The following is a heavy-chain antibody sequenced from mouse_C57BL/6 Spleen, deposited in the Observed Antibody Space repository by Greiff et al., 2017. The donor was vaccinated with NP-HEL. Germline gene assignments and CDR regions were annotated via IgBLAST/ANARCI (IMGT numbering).Heavy chain of an antibody. Sequence: QVQLQQSGAELVKPGASVKLSCKASGYTFTEYTIHWVKQRSGQGLEWIGWFYPGSGSIKYNEKFKDKATLTADKSSSTVYMELSRLTSEDSAVYFCARHEELSLYDGGSWFAYWGQGTLVTVSA. CDR1: GYTFTEYT. CDR3: ARHEELSLYDGGSWFAY. V-gene: IGHV1-62-2*01. J-gene: IGHJ3*01. D-gene: IGHD2-3*01. CDR2: FYPGSGSI.